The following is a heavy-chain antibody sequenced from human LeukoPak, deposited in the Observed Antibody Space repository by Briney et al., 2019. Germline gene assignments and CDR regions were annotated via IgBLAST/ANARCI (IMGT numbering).Heavy chain of an antibody. J-gene: IGHJ6*02. CDR1: GGSISSYY. Sequence: SETLSLTCTVSGGSISSYYWSWIRQPPGKGLEWIGYIYCSGSTNYNPSLKSRVTISVDTSKNQFSLRLSSVTAADTAVYYCARGLGYCSGGSCYSSAGSYYYYGMDVWGQGTTVTVSS. CDR3: ARGLGYCSGGSCYSSAGSYYYYGMDV. D-gene: IGHD2-15*01. V-gene: IGHV4-59*01. CDR2: IYCSGST.